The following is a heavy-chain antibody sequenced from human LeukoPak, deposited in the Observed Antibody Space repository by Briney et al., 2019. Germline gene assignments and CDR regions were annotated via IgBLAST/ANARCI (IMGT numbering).Heavy chain of an antibody. Sequence: GGSLRLSCVASGFPFSNYWMSWVRQAPGKGLEWVANINQDGTEGNYVDSVKGRLIISRDNAKNSLYLQMSSLRADDTGVYYCARRVGAIDSWGQGTLVAV. CDR2: INQDGTEG. D-gene: IGHD1-26*01. CDR1: GFPFSNYW. CDR3: ARRVGAIDS. J-gene: IGHJ5*01. V-gene: IGHV3-7*05.